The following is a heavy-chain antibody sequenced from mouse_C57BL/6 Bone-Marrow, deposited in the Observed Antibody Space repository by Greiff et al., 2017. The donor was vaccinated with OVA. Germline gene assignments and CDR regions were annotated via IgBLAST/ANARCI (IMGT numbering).Heavy chain of an antibody. CDR2: IHPNSGST. V-gene: IGHV1-64*01. CDR3: ARPGSSSYWYFDG. J-gene: IGHJ1*03. CDR1: GYTFTSYW. Sequence: QVQLQQPGAELVKPGASVKLSCKASGYTFTSYWMHWVKQRPGQGLEWIGMIHPNSGSTNYNEKFKSKATLTVDKSSSTAYMQLSSLTSEDSAVYYCARPGSSSYWYFDGWGTGTTVTVSS. D-gene: IGHD1-1*01.